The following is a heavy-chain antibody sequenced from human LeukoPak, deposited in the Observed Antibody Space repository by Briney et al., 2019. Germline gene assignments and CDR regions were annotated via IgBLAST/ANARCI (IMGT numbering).Heavy chain of an antibody. J-gene: IGHJ4*02. CDR3: ARGEQDMATMSIDY. CDR2: SSSGGSTI. CDR1: VLAFSTYA. V-gene: IGHV3-48*04. D-gene: IGHD5-24*01. Sequence: PGGSLRLSCAASVLAFSTYAMNCVRQAPGNGLEWVSESSSGGSTIYYADAVKGRFTISRDNAKNSLHLQMHSLSAEDTAVYYCARGEQDMATMSIDYWGQGDLVTVSS.